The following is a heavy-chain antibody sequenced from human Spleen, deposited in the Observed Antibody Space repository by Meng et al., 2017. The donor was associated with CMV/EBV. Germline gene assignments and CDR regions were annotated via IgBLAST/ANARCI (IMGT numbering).Heavy chain of an antibody. CDR3: ARLGSGQRDFDY. J-gene: IGHJ4*02. CDR2: ISGTTSYI. D-gene: IGHD3-3*01. V-gene: IGHV3-21*01. CDR1: GFTFSPSS. Sequence: SCAASGFTFSPSSMNWVRQAPGKGLEWVSSISGTTSYIYYVDSVKGRFTISRDNAKNSLYLQMNSLRAEDTAVYYCARLGSGQRDFDYWGQGTLVTVSS.